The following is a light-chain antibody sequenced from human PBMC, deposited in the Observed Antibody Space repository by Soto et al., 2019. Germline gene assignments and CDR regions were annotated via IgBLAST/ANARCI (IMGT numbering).Light chain of an antibody. J-gene: IGKJ4*01. CDR3: PQSNSFPLA. V-gene: IGKV1-12*01. Sequence: DIQMTQSPASVSASVGDRVTITCPEGQGISSWLAWYQQKPGKAPKRLIYAASSLQSGVPSWFIGSGSATDFTLTIGSLHPKDFATYYCPQSNSFPLAFGGGAKVEIK. CDR1: QGISSW. CDR2: AAS.